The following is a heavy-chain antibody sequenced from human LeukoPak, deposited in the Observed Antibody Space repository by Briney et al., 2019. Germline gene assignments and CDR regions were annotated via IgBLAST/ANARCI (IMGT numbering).Heavy chain of an antibody. V-gene: IGHV1-18*01. CDR3: AREKDGYCSSTSCPLDV. Sequence: AASVKVSCKASGGTFSSYAISWVRQAPGQGLEWMGWISAYNGNTNYVQKLQGRVTMTTDTSTSTAYMELRSLRSDDTAVYYCAREKDGYCSSTSCPLDVWGKGTTVTVSS. CDR1: GGTFSSYA. J-gene: IGHJ6*04. D-gene: IGHD2-2*01. CDR2: ISAYNGNT.